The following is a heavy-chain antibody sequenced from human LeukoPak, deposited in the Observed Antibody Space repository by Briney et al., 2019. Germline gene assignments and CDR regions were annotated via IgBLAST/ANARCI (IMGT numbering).Heavy chain of an antibody. V-gene: IGHV3-23*01. J-gene: IGHJ5*02. CDR1: GLTFSSYA. CDR2: ISGSGGST. Sequence: GGSLRLSCAASGLTFSSYAMSWVRQAPGKGLEWVSAISGSGGSTYYADSVKGRFTISRDNSKNTLYLQMNSLRAEDTAVYYCAKDYGGNPYNWFDPWGQGTLVTVSS. D-gene: IGHD4-23*01. CDR3: AKDYGGNPYNWFDP.